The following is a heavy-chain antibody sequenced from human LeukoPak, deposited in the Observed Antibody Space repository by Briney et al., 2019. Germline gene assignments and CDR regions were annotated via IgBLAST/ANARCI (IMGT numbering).Heavy chain of an antibody. CDR3: AVEFTIPGAFDI. CDR2: FDAEDGET. CDR1: GYFLGEIS. V-gene: IGHV1-24*01. J-gene: IGHJ3*02. Sequence: ASVAVSCKVTGYFLGEISMHWVRQAPGKGLEWLGGFDAEDGETIYAQKFQDRVTMTEDTSTDTAYMEMRNLRSEDTAVYYCAVEFTIPGAFDIWGQGTMVTVS. D-gene: IGHD3-3*01.